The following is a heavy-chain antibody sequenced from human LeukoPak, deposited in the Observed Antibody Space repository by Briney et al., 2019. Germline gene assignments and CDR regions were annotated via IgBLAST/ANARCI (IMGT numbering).Heavy chain of an antibody. Sequence: PSETLSLTCAVYGGSFSGYYWSWIRQPPGKGLEWIGEINHSGSTNYNPSLKSRVTISVDTSKNQFSLKLSSVTAADTAVYYCARRSSYSSSWYVHFDYWGQGTLVTVSS. CDR3: ARRSSYSSSWYVHFDY. CDR2: INHSGST. D-gene: IGHD6-13*01. CDR1: GGSFSGYY. J-gene: IGHJ4*02. V-gene: IGHV4-34*01.